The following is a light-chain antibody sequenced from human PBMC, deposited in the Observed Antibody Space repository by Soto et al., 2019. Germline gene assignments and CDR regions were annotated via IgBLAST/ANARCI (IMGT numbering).Light chain of an antibody. CDR2: DAS. CDR3: QQRRRG. J-gene: IGKJ3*01. Sequence: EIVLTQSPGTLSLSPGDRATLSCRASQSVSSDLAWYQQKPGQAPRLLIYDASNRATGIPARFSGSGSGTDFTLTISSLEPEDFAVYYCQQRRRGFGPGTKVDIK. V-gene: IGKV3-11*01. CDR1: QSVSSD.